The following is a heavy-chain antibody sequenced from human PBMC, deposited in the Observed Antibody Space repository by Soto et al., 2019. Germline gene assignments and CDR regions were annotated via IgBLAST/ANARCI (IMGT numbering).Heavy chain of an antibody. CDR2: IIPIFGTA. Sequence: SVKVSCKASGGTFSSYAISWVRQAPGQGLEWMGGIIPIFGTANYAQKFQGRVTITADESTSTAYMELSSLRSEDTAVYYCARESDYYDSSGYFAFDIWAKGQWSPSPQ. D-gene: IGHD3-22*01. CDR1: GGTFSSYA. V-gene: IGHV1-69*13. J-gene: IGHJ3*02. CDR3: ARESDYYDSSGYFAFDI.